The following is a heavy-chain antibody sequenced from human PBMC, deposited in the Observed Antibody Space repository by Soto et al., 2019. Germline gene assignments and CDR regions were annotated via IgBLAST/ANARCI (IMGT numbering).Heavy chain of an antibody. Sequence: SETLSLTCTVSGGSVSSGSYYWSWIRQPPGKGLEWIGYTYYSGSTNYNPSLKSRVTISVDTSKNQFSLKLSSVTAADTAVYYCARNKDIVVVPAAITPPNWFDPWGQGTLVTVSS. J-gene: IGHJ5*02. CDR1: GGSVSSGSYY. CDR2: TYYSGST. CDR3: ARNKDIVVVPAAITPPNWFDP. D-gene: IGHD2-2*02. V-gene: IGHV4-61*01.